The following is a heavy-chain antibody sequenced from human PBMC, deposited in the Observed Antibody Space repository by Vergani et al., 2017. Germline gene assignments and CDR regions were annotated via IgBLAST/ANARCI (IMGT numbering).Heavy chain of an antibody. V-gene: IGHV4-38-2*01. D-gene: IGHD3-22*01. CDR1: GYSISSGYY. Sequence: QVQLQESGPGLVKPSETLSLTCAVSGYSISSGYYWGWIRQPPGKGLEWIGSIYHSGNIYYNPSLKSRVTISVDTSKNQFSLKLRSVTAADTAVYYCARHDIGDRYDYDNGGYPDYWGQGTLVTVSS. CDR2: IYHSGNI. J-gene: IGHJ4*02. CDR3: ARHDIGDRYDYDNGGYPDY.